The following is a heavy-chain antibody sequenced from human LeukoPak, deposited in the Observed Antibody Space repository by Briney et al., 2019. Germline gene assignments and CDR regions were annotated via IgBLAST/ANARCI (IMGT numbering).Heavy chain of an antibody. Sequence: GASVKVSCKASGGTFRSYAISWVRQAPGQGLEWMGGIIPIFGTANYAQKFQGRVTITADESTSTAYMELSSLRSEDTAVYYCVVGATHPFDIWGQGTMVTVSS. CDR3: VVGATHPFDI. CDR2: IIPIFGTA. D-gene: IGHD1-26*01. J-gene: IGHJ3*02. CDR1: GGTFRSYA. V-gene: IGHV1-69*13.